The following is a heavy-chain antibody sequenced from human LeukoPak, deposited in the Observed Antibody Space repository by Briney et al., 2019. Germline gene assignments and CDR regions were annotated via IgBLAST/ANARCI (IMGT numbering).Heavy chain of an antibody. D-gene: IGHD1-26*01. J-gene: IGHJ5*02. CDR3: ARDFRGSGSS. CDR2: INHSGTT. CDR1: GYSISSDYY. Sequence: PSETLSLTCAVSGYSISSDYYWAWIRQPPGKGLEWIGSINHSGTTAYNPSPRSRVTISVDTSKNQFSLKLTSVTAADAAVYFCARDFRGSGSSWGQGTLVTVSS. V-gene: IGHV4-38-2*02.